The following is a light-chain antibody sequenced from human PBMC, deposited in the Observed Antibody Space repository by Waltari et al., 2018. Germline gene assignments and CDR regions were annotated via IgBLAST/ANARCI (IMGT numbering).Light chain of an antibody. CDR2: KAS. Sequence: IQMTPSPSTLSASVGETVTISCRASQSVNNWLAWHQQKPGKAPNLLISKASRLESGVPSRFSGGASGTEFTLTISSLQPDDSAVYYCQQYHAYPLTFGGGTKVEIK. V-gene: IGKV1-5*03. J-gene: IGKJ4*01. CDR1: QSVNNW. CDR3: QQYHAYPLT.